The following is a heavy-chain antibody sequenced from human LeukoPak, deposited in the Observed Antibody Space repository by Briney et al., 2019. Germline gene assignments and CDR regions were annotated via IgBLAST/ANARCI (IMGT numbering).Heavy chain of an antibody. CDR2: IYYSGST. V-gene: IGHV4-59*01. D-gene: IGHD3-9*01. CDR1: GGSISSYY. CDR3: ARVTENYDILTGYYSGYYFDY. Sequence: SETLSLTCTVSGGSISSYYWSWIRQPPGKGLKCIGYIYYSGSTNYNPSLKSRVTISVDTSKNQFSLKLSSVTAADTAVYYCARVTENYDILTGYYSGYYFDYWGQGTLVTVSS. J-gene: IGHJ4*02.